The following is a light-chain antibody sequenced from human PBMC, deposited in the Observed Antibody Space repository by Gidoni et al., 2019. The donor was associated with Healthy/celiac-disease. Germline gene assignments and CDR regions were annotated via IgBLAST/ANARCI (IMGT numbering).Light chain of an antibody. CDR2: GAS. CDR1: QSVSSN. V-gene: IGKV3D-15*01. Sequence: IVMTQSPATLSVSPGERATLSCRASQSVSSNLAWYQQKPGQAPRLLIYGASTRATGIPARVSGSGSGTEFTLTISSLQSEDFAVYYCQQYKNWPTFGQGTRLEIK. J-gene: IGKJ5*01. CDR3: QQYKNWPT.